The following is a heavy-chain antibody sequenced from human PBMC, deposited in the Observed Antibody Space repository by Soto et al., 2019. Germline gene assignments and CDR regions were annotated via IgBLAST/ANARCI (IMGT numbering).Heavy chain of an antibody. CDR3: ARLSGYDFDYYYYYMDV. V-gene: IGHV1-18*01. J-gene: IGHJ6*03. D-gene: IGHD5-12*01. CDR1: GYTFTSYG. Sequence: ASVKVSCKASGYTFTSYGISWVRQAPGQGLEWMGWISAYNGNTNYAQKLQGRVTMTTDTSTSTAYMELRSLRSDDTAVYYCARLSGYDFDYYYYYMDVWGKGTTVTVSS. CDR2: ISAYNGNT.